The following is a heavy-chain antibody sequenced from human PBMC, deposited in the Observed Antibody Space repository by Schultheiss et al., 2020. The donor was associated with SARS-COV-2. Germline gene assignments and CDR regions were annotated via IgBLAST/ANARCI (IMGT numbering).Heavy chain of an antibody. CDR2: ISYDGSNK. V-gene: IGHV3-30*03. CDR3: ARGGGNYYYGMDV. CDR1: GFTLSRYA. J-gene: IGHJ6*02. D-gene: IGHD3-3*01. Sequence: GESLKIPCGASGFTLSRYAMSWVRQAAGKGLEWVAVISYDGSNKYYVDSVKGRFTISRDNSKNTLYLQMNSLRAEDTAVYYCARGGGNYYYGMDVWGQGTTVTVSS.